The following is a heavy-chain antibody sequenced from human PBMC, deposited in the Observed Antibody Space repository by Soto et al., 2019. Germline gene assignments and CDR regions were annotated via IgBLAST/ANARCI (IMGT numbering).Heavy chain of an antibody. D-gene: IGHD1-26*01. CDR2: ISAYNGNT. J-gene: IGHJ6*02. Sequence: QVQLVQSGAEVKKPGASVKVSCKASGYTFTSYGISWVRQAPGQGLEWMGWISAYNGNTNYAQKLQGRVTMTTDTSTSTAYMELRSRRSDDRAVYYCAREGAGGGYCYDGMDVWGQGTTVTVSS. V-gene: IGHV1-18*01. CDR1: GYTFTSYG. CDR3: AREGAGGGYCYDGMDV.